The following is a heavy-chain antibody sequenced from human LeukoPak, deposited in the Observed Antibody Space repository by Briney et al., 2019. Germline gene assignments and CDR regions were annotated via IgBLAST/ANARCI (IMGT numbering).Heavy chain of an antibody. CDR3: AKEGGLARMGSHAFEI. J-gene: IGHJ3*02. CDR1: RFSFDDYA. Sequence: PGGSLRLSCAASRFSFDDYAMHWVRQPPGKGLQWVSLISGDDGTTYYADSVRGRFTISSDHSKNSLYLQLNSLRTEDTAVYYCAKEGGLARMGSHAFEIWGQGTMVTVSS. D-gene: IGHD2-15*01. CDR2: ISGDDGTT. V-gene: IGHV3-43*02.